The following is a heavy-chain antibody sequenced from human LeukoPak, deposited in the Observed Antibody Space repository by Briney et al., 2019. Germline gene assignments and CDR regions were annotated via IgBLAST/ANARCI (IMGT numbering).Heavy chain of an antibody. D-gene: IGHD6-19*01. Sequence: PSETLSLTCAVYGGSFSGYYWSWIRQPPGKGLEWIGEINHSGSTNYNPSLKSRVTISVDTSKNQFSLKLSSVTAADTAVYYCARGRQWSSGCNFDIWVQGTMVTVSS. V-gene: IGHV4-34*01. CDR2: INHSGST. J-gene: IGHJ3*02. CDR3: ARGRQWSSGCNFDI. CDR1: GGSFSGYY.